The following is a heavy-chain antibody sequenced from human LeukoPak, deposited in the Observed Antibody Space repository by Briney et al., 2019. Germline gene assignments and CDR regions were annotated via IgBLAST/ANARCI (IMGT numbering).Heavy chain of an antibody. J-gene: IGHJ5*02. CDR3: ARDIEGWAVPAALVGFDP. V-gene: IGHV1-69*13. CDR2: IIPIFGTA. D-gene: IGHD2-2*01. CDR1: GGTFSSYA. Sequence: GASVKVSCKASGGTFSSYAISWVRQAPGQGLEWMGGIIPIFGTANYAQKFQGRVTITADESTSTAYMELSSLRSEDTAVYYCARDIEGWAVPAALVGFDPWGQGTLVTVSS.